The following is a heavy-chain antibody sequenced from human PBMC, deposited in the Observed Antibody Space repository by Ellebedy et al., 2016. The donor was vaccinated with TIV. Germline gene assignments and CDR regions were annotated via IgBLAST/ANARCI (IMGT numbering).Heavy chain of an antibody. CDR3: ARAPLNLQYGSSWFRNWFDP. Sequence: AASVKVSCKASGYTFTSFDINWVRQATGQGLEWMGWMNPKTGNIGYAQKFQGRVTMTRNTSISTAYMDLTSLTSEDTAVYYCARAPLNLQYGSSWFRNWFDPWGQGTLVTVSA. V-gene: IGHV1-8*01. D-gene: IGHD6-13*01. CDR2: MNPKTGNI. CDR1: GYTFTSFD. J-gene: IGHJ5*02.